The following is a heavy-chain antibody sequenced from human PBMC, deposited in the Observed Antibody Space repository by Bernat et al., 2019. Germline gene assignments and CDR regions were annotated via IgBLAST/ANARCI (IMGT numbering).Heavy chain of an antibody. V-gene: IGHV3-23*01. J-gene: IGHJ5*02. CDR2: ISGSGGST. CDR3: AKSSALLVPVWFDP. CDR1: GFTFSSYA. Sequence: EVQLLDSGGGLVQPGGSLRLSCAASGFTFSSYAMSWVRQAPGKGLEWVSAISGSGGSTYYADSVKGRFTISRDNSKNTLYLQMSSLRAEDTAIYHCAKSSALLVPVWFDPWGQGTLVTVSS. D-gene: IGHD2-21*02.